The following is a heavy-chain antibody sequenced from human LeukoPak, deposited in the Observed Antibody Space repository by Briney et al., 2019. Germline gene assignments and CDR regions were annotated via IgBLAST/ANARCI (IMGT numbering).Heavy chain of an antibody. D-gene: IGHD6-13*01. J-gene: IGHJ1*01. CDR3: AKEINSSPFQH. CDR1: GGSFSGYY. Sequence: SETLSLTCAVYGGSFSGYYWSWIRQPPGKGLEWIGEINHSGSTNYNPSLKSRVTISVDTSKNQFSLKLSSVTAADTAVYYCAKEINSSPFQHWGQGTLVTVSS. CDR2: INHSGST. V-gene: IGHV4-34*01.